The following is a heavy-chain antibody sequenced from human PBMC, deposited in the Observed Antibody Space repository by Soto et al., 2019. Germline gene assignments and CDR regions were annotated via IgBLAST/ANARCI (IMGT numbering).Heavy chain of an antibody. CDR2: MQPSTGRT. Sequence: QVQLVQSGAEVREPGASVKVSCKASGYSFTSLDINWVRQTAGQGLEWMGWMQPSTGRTGYAQKFQGRVTMTRDTSINTAYMELTTLTSDYTAFYYCARGFSAGVDYWGQVTLVTVSS. CDR1: GYSFTSLD. V-gene: IGHV1-8*01. J-gene: IGHJ4*02. D-gene: IGHD1-26*01. CDR3: ARGFSAGVDY.